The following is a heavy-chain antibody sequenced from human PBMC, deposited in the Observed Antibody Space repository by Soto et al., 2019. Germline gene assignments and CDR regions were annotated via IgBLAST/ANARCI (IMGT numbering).Heavy chain of an antibody. CDR3: ARDRLGVSVTGGGFDS. CDR1: SYTFSNFG. Sequence: QVQLVQSGGEVKKPGASVKVSCKASSYTFSNFGLSWVRQAPGQGLELMGWISPYNGNTNYAQKLQGRLTMTTDTSTSTAYMELRSLRSDDTAVYYCARDRLGVSVTGGGFDSWGQGTLVTVSS. CDR2: ISPYNGNT. J-gene: IGHJ4*02. D-gene: IGHD2-8*01. V-gene: IGHV1-18*01.